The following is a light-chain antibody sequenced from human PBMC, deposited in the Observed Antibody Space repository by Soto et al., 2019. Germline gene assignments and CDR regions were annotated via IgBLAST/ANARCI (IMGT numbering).Light chain of an antibody. Sequence: QSVLTQPPSASGTPGQGVTISCSGSSSNIGNFYVYWYQQLPGTAPKLLIYKNNQRPLGVPDRFSGSKSGTSASLAISGLRSEDEADYYCAAWDDSLSGPGVFGGGTQLTVL. CDR3: AAWDDSLSGPGV. V-gene: IGLV1-47*01. CDR2: KNN. J-gene: IGLJ7*01. CDR1: SSNIGNFY.